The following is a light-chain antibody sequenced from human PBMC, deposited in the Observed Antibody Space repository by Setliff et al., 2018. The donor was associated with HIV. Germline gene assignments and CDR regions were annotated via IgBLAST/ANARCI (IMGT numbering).Light chain of an antibody. J-gene: IGLJ1*01. CDR1: SSDVGGYNY. V-gene: IGLV2-14*01. CDR3: SSYTTYSGV. Sequence: QSALAQPASVSGSPGQSITISCTGTSSDVGGYNYVSWYQQHPGKAPKLMIYEVSNRPSGVSNRFSGSKSGNTASLTISGLQAEDEADYYCSSYTTYSGVFGTGTKVTVL. CDR2: EVS.